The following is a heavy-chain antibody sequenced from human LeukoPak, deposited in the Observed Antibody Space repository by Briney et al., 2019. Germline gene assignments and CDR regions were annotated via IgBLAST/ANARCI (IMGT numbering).Heavy chain of an antibody. CDR2: ISGSGGST. D-gene: IGHD3-22*01. J-gene: IGHJ4*02. V-gene: IGHV3-23*01. Sequence: GESLRLSCAASGFTFSSYAMSWVRQAPGKGLEWVSAISGSGGSTYYADSVKGRFTISRDNSKNTLYLQMNSLRAEDTAVYYCAKGTMDGGQYYYDSSGGQGTLVTVSS. CDR1: GFTFSSYA. CDR3: AKGTMDGGQYYYDSS.